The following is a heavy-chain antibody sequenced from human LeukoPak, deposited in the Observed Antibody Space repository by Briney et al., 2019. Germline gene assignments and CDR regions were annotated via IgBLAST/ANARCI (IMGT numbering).Heavy chain of an antibody. Sequence: SGTLSLTCIVSGGSISSYYWSWLRQPPGKGLEWIGNIYSSGTTNYNPSLKSRVTISMDTSKNQFSLKLSSVTAADTAVYYCARGKIWSPVYLSHWGQGTLVTVSS. CDR2: IYSSGTT. J-gene: IGHJ4*02. CDR1: GGSISSYY. CDR3: ARGKIWSPVYLSH. D-gene: IGHD3-10*01. V-gene: IGHV4-59*13.